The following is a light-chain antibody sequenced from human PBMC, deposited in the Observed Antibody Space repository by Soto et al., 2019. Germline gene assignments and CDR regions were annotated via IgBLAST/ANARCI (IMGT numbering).Light chain of an antibody. CDR2: DVT. V-gene: IGLV2-11*01. J-gene: IGLJ2*01. CDR1: NSDVGGYKY. CDR3: CSYAGTYTSYVL. Sequence: QSALTQPRSVSGSPGQSVTISCTGSNSDVGGYKYVSWYQHHPGKAPKLMIYDVTKRPSGVPDRFSGSKSGNTASLTISGLQAEDEADYYCCSYAGTYTSYVLFGGGTKLTVL.